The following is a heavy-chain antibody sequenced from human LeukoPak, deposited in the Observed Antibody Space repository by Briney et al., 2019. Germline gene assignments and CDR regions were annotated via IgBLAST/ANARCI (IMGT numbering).Heavy chain of an antibody. Sequence: ASVKVSCKASGYTLTSHYMHWVRQAPGQGLEWMGIINPSGGSTSYAQKFQGRVTMTRDTSTSIVYMDLSSLRSEDTAVYYCATDRGYSYGQTLTFDYWGQGTLVTVSS. CDR2: INPSGGST. J-gene: IGHJ4*02. CDR1: GYTLTSHY. D-gene: IGHD5-18*01. CDR3: ATDRGYSYGQTLTFDY. V-gene: IGHV1-46*01.